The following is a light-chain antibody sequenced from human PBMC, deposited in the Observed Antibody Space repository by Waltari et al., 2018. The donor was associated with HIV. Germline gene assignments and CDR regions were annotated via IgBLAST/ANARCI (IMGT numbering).Light chain of an antibody. CDR3: GTWDTSLSAGL. Sequence: QSVLTQPPSVSAAPGQRVTISCSGSTSNIGTNYVSWYQQFPGTAPKLLIYDNTHRAAGIPDRFAGSKSGTSATLAITGLQTEDEADYYCGTWDTSLSAGLFGGGTKVTVL. CDR1: TSNIGTNY. J-gene: IGLJ2*01. V-gene: IGLV1-51*01. CDR2: DNT.